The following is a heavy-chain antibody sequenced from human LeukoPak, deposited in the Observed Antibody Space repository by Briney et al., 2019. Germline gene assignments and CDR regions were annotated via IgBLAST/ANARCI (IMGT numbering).Heavy chain of an antibody. D-gene: IGHD6-13*01. CDR1: GFTFSSYG. V-gene: IGHV3-30*03. J-gene: IGHJ4*02. CDR2: ISYDGSNK. Sequence: GRSLRLSCAASGFTFSSYGMHWVRQAPGKGLEWVAVISYDGSNKYYADSVKGRFTISRDNSKNSLYLQMNSLRAEDTAVYYCARGQQLGTFDYWGQGTLVTVSS. CDR3: ARGQQLGTFDY.